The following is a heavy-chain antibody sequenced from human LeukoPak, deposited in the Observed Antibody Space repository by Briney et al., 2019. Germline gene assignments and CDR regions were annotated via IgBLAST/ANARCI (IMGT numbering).Heavy chain of an antibody. CDR3: AKGPAMVRGTFDP. Sequence: GGSLRLSCAASGFTFSSYTMNWVRQAPGKGLEWVSSISTSSSYIYYADSVKGRFTISRDYSKNTLYLQMNSLRTEETAVYYCAKGPAMVRGTFDPWGQGTLVTVSS. CDR1: GFTFSSYT. CDR2: ISTSSSYI. D-gene: IGHD3-10*01. V-gene: IGHV3-21*04. J-gene: IGHJ5*02.